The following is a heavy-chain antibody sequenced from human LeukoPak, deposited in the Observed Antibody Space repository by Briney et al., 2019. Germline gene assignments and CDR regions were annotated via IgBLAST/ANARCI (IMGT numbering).Heavy chain of an antibody. CDR1: GYTFTSYY. D-gene: IGHD3-10*01. J-gene: IGHJ5*02. Sequence: ASVKVSCKASGYTFTSYYMHWVRQAPGQGLEWMGIINPSGSSTSYAQKFQSRVTMTRDTSTSTVYMELSGLRSEDTAVYYCARDKGVTMVRENWFDPWGQGTLVTVSS. CDR2: INPSGSST. V-gene: IGHV1-46*01. CDR3: ARDKGVTMVRENWFDP.